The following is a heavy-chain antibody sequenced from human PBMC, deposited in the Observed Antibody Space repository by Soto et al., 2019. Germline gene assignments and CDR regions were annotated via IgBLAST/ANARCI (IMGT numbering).Heavy chain of an antibody. CDR1: GFTFSGYW. Sequence: EVQLVESGGGLVQPGGSLRLSCAASGFTFSGYWMSWVRQAPGKGLEWVANMNQDGSEKHYVDSVKGRFTISRDNAKNSLYLQMNSLGAEDTAVYYCARGALESWGQGTLVTVSS. CDR3: ARGALES. J-gene: IGHJ4*02. V-gene: IGHV3-7*01. CDR2: MNQDGSEK.